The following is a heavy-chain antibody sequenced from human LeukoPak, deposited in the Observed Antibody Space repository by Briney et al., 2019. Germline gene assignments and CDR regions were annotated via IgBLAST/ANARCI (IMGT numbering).Heavy chain of an antibody. Sequence: GGSLRLSCAGSEFRFSSYWMTWVRRPPGKGLEWVANIKQDGSEEFYVDAVKGRFTISRDNGKSELYLHMNSLRAEDTAVYYCARESWRGYFDPWGQGTLVTVSS. D-gene: IGHD3-10*01. CDR2: IKQDGSEE. J-gene: IGHJ4*02. CDR1: EFRFSSYW. V-gene: IGHV3-7*01. CDR3: ARESWRGYFDP.